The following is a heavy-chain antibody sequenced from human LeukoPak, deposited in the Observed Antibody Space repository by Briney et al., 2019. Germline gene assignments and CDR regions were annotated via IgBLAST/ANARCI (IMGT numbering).Heavy chain of an antibody. V-gene: IGHV3-7*01. Sequence: GGSLRLSCAASGFTFKNSWMSWVRQAPGKGLEWVANIKQDGGEKYYVDSVKGRFTISRDDAKTSVYLQMNSLRAEDTAVYYCARNKGWELPAELDSWGQGTLVTVSS. D-gene: IGHD2-15*01. J-gene: IGHJ4*02. CDR3: ARNKGWELPAELDS. CDR2: IKQDGGEK. CDR1: GFTFKNSW.